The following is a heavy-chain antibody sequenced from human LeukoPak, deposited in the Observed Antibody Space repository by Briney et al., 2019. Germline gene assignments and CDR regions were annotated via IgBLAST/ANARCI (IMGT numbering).Heavy chain of an antibody. CDR2: IIPILGIA. CDR1: GGTFSSYA. Sequence: ASVKVSCKASGGTFSSYAISWVRQAPGQGLEWMGRIIPILGIANYAQKFQGRVTITADKSTSTAYMELSSLRSEDTAVYYCARDSTYCGGDCLSRTFDYWGQGTLVTVSS. CDR3: ARDSTYCGGDCLSRTFDY. V-gene: IGHV1-69*04. J-gene: IGHJ4*02. D-gene: IGHD2-21*02.